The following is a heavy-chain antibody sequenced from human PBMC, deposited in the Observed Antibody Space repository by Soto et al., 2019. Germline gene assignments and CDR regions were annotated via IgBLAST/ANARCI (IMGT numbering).Heavy chain of an antibody. J-gene: IGHJ4*02. CDR3: AKDLGTGSPPWD. V-gene: IGHV3-30*18. CDR2: ISYDGSNK. D-gene: IGHD1-26*01. CDR1: GFTFSSYG. Sequence: QVQLVESGGGVVQPGRSLRLSCAASGFTFSSYGMHWVRQAPGKGLEWVAVISYDGSNKYYADSVKGRFTISRDNSKNTLYLQMNSLRAEDTAVYYCAKDLGTGSPPWDWGQGTLVTVSS.